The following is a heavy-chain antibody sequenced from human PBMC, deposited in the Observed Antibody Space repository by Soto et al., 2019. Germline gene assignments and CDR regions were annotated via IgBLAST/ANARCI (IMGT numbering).Heavy chain of an antibody. Sequence: QVQLQESGPGLVKSSQTLSLTCSVSGGSISRNVYYWTWLRQHPGKGLEWIGHIYYAGSTYSNPSLKSRLSMSLDTPKNQFSLKLSSVTAADTAVYYCVRGLTTLYYFDSWGQGTLVSVSS. CDR2: IYYAGST. CDR1: GGSISRNVYY. CDR3: VRGLTTLYYFDS. V-gene: IGHV4-31*03. D-gene: IGHD1-1*01. J-gene: IGHJ4*02.